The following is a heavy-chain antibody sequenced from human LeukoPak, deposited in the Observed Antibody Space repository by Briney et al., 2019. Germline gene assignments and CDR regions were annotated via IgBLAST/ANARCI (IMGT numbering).Heavy chain of an antibody. Sequence: PSETLSLTCTVPGGSISSYYWSWIRQPPGKRLEWIGYIYYSGSTNYNPSLKSRVTISVDTSKNQFSLKLSSVTAADTAVYYCARDRGSVWYGYWGQGTLVTVSS. D-gene: IGHD6-19*01. V-gene: IGHV4-59*01. CDR3: ARDRGSVWYGY. CDR2: IYYSGST. J-gene: IGHJ4*02. CDR1: GGSISSYY.